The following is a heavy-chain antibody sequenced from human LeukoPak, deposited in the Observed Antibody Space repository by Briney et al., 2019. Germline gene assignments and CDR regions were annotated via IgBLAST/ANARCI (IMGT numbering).Heavy chain of an antibody. Sequence: SVKVSRKASGGTFSSYAISWVRQAPGQGLEWMGGIIPIFGTAKYAQKFQGRVTITTDESTSTAYMELSSLRSKDTAAYYCARGTITDLDYCGQGTLVTVSS. J-gene: IGHJ4*02. CDR3: ARGTITDLDY. D-gene: IGHD3-10*01. CDR2: IIPIFGTA. CDR1: GGTFSSYA. V-gene: IGHV1-69*05.